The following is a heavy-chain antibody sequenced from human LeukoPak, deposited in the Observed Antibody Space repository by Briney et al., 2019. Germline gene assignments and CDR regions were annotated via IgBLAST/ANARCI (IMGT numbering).Heavy chain of an antibody. CDR1: GFTFSSYA. Sequence: PGGSLRLSCAASGFTFSSYAMSWVRQAPGKGLEWVTAISGSGGSTYYADSVKGRFTISRDNSKNTLYLQMNSLRAEDTAVYYCAKVELFSYAFDIWGQGTMVTVSS. CDR3: AKVELFSYAFDI. D-gene: IGHD1-26*01. V-gene: IGHV3-23*01. CDR2: ISGSGGST. J-gene: IGHJ3*02.